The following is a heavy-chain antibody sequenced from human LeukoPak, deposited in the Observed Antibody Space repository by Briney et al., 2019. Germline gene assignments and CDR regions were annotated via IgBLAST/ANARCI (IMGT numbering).Heavy chain of an antibody. Sequence: GGSLRLSCAASEFTFSRYWMSWVRQAPGKGLEWVANIKQDGNERHYVDSVKGRFTISRDNAKNSLYLQMNSLRAEDTAVYYCARDWAVAHGYWGQGTLVTVSS. CDR3: ARDWAVAHGY. CDR1: EFTFSRYW. CDR2: IKQDGNER. D-gene: IGHD6-19*01. V-gene: IGHV3-7*01. J-gene: IGHJ4*02.